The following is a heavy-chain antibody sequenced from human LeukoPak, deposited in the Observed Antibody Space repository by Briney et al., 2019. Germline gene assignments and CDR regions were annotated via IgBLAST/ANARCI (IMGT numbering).Heavy chain of an antibody. CDR3: ARDSGLWFGELSSFDI. CDR1: GGSISSYY. J-gene: IGHJ3*02. V-gene: IGHV4-59*01. Sequence: SETLSLTCTVSGGSISSYYWSWIRQPPGKGPEWIGYIYYSGSTNYNLSLKSRVTISVDTSKNQFSLKLSSVTAADTAVYYCARDSGLWFGELSSFDIWGQGTMVTVSS. D-gene: IGHD3-10*01. CDR2: IYYSGST.